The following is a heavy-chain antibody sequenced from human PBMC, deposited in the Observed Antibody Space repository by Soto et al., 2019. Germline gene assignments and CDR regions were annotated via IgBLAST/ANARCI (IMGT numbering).Heavy chain of an antibody. V-gene: IGHV1-46*01. D-gene: IGHD2-21*01. CDR2: INPSGGST. Sequence: ASVKVSCKASGYTFTSYYMHWVRQAPGQGLEWMGIINPSGGSTSYAQKFQGRVTMTRDTSTSTVYMELSSLRSEDTTVYYCARVYRKIRGRESLTHKVMGAFDNGVQGTMVTVPS. CDR3: ARVYRKIRGRESLTHKVMGAFDN. CDR1: GYTFTSYY. J-gene: IGHJ3*02.